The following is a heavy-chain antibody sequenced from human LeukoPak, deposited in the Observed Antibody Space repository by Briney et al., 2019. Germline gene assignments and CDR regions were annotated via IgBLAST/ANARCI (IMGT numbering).Heavy chain of an antibody. CDR3: ASGGYYVWGLNYFDY. CDR2: IIPIFGTA. D-gene: IGHD3-16*01. V-gene: IGHV1-69*05. CDR1: GGTFSSYA. Sequence: GSSVKVSCKASGGTFSSYAISWVRQAPGQGLEWMGGIIPIFGTANYAQKFQGRVTITTDESTSTAYMELSSLRSEDTAVYYCASGGYYVWGLNYFDYWGQGTLVTVSS. J-gene: IGHJ4*02.